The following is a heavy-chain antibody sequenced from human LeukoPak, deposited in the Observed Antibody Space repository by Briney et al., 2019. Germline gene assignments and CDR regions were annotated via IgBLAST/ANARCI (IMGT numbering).Heavy chain of an antibody. Sequence: SETLSLTCAASGGSISSYYWSWIRQPPGKGLKWIGYIYYSGSTNYNPSLKSRVTISVDTSKNQFSLKLSSVTAADTAVYYCARTPPGRFLEWLLDYWGQGTLVTVSS. CDR2: IYYSGST. V-gene: IGHV4-59*01. J-gene: IGHJ4*02. CDR3: ARTPPGRFLEWLLDY. D-gene: IGHD3-3*01. CDR1: GGSISSYY.